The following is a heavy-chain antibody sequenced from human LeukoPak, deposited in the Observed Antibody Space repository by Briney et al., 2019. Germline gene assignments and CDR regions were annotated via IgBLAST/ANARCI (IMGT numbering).Heavy chain of an antibody. J-gene: IGHJ3*01. CDR2: ISANSGNT. Sequence: GASVKVSCKASGYTFTINAISWVRQAPGQGLEWMGWISANSGNTNYVQRLQGRVTMTTDTSTTTAYMELRSLRSDDTAVYYCARDRNHAFDFWGQGTMVTVSS. CDR1: GYTFTINA. CDR3: ARDRNHAFDF. V-gene: IGHV1-18*01.